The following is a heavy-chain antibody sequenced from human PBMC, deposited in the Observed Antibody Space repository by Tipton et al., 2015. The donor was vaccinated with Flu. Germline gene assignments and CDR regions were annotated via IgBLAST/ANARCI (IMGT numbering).Heavy chain of an antibody. J-gene: IGHJ6*02. Sequence: QVQLVQSGGGVVQPGRSLRLSCAASGFTFSSYAMHWVRQAPGKGLEWVAVISYDGSNKYYADSVKGRFTISRDNSKNTLYLQMNSLRAEDTAVYYCARGGGYDSSGYPSYYYGMDVWDQGP. CDR2: ISYDGSNK. V-gene: IGHV3-30-3*01. D-gene: IGHD3-22*01. CDR3: ARGGGYDSSGYPSYYYGMDV. CDR1: GFTFSSYA.